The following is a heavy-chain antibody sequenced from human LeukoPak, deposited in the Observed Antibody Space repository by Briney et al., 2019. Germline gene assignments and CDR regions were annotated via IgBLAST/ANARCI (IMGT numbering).Heavy chain of an antibody. D-gene: IGHD3-22*01. CDR1: GFIFNRYW. CDR3: ARDNYDSSGYYFD. Sequence: GGSLRLSCAASGFIFNRYWMNWVRQAPGKGLEWVSYISSSGSTIYYADSVKGRFTISRDNAKNSLYLQMNSLRAEDTAVYYCARDNYDSSGYYFDWGQGTLVTVSS. V-gene: IGHV3-48*03. CDR2: ISSSGSTI. J-gene: IGHJ4*02.